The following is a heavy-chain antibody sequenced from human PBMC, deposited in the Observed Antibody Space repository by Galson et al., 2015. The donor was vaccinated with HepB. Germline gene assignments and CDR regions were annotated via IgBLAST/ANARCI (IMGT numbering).Heavy chain of an antibody. Sequence: SLRFSCAASGFTFSSYAMHWVRQAPGKGLEWVAVISYDGSNKYYADSVKGRFTISRDNSKNTLYLQMNSLRAEDTAVYYCARGYYYGSGSEGYWFDPWGQGTLVTVSS. V-gene: IGHV3-30*04. D-gene: IGHD3-10*01. CDR2: ISYDGSNK. CDR1: GFTFSSYA. CDR3: ARGYYYGSGSEGYWFDP. J-gene: IGHJ5*02.